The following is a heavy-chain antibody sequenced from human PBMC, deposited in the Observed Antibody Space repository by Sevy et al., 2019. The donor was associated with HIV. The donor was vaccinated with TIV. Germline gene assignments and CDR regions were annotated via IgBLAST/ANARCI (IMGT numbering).Heavy chain of an antibody. CDR3: ARDRGSSWFGNDAFYI. V-gene: IGHV1-18*01. D-gene: IGHD6-13*01. J-gene: IGHJ3*02. CDR1: GYTFSRNG. CDR2: ISGYNGNT. Sequence: ASVKVSCKASGYTFSRNGINWVRQAPGQGLEWMGWISGYNGNTNYAQKLQGRVTMTTDTSTRTVYMELRSLRSDDTAIYYCARDRGSSWFGNDAFYIWGQGTMVTVSS.